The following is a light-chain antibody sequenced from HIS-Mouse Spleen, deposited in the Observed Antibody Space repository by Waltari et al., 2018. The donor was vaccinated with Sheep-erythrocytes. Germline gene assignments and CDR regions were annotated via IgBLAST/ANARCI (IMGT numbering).Light chain of an antibody. CDR3: SSYAGSNNWV. CDR1: SRDVGCFHY. Sequence: QSALTQPPSASGSPGQSVTISCTGPSRDVGCFHYVTWYQKHPGKAPKLTSYEVSKRPSGVPDRFSGSKSGNTASLTVSGLQAEDEADYYCSSYAGSNNWVFGGGTKLTVL. CDR2: EVS. J-gene: IGLJ3*02. V-gene: IGLV2-8*01.